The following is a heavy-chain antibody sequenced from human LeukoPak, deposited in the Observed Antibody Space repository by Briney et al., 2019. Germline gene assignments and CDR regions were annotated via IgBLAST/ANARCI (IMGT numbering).Heavy chain of an antibody. D-gene: IGHD3-3*01. CDR2: IYYSGST. CDR3: ARSTIFGVGVDY. Sequence: SGTLSLTCTVSGGSISSYYWSWIRQPPGKGLEWIGYIYYSGSTNYNPSLKSRVTISVDTSKNQFSLKLSSVTAADTAVYYCARSTIFGVGVDYWGQGTLVTVSS. CDR1: GGSISSYY. J-gene: IGHJ4*02. V-gene: IGHV4-59*08.